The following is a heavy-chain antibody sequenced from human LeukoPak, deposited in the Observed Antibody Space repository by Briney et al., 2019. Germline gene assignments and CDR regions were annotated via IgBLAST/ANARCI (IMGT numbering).Heavy chain of an antibody. V-gene: IGHV3-23*01. CDR3: AKNYLSIVVVPTNY. Sequence: PGGSLRLSCAASEFTFSNYAMNWVRQAPGKGLEWVSGISGSGGSTYYADSVKGRFTISRDNSKNTLYLQMNSLRAEDTAVYYCAKNYLSIVVVPTNYWGQGTLVTVSS. J-gene: IGHJ4*02. CDR2: ISGSGGST. D-gene: IGHD2-2*01. CDR1: EFTFSNYA.